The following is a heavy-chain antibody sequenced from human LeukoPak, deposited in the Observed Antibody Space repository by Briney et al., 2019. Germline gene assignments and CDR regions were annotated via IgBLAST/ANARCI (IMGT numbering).Heavy chain of an antibody. Sequence: GGSLRPSCAASGFTFSSYAMSWVRQAPGKGLEWVSAISGSGGSTYYADSVKGRFTISRDNAKNSLYLQMNSLRAEDTALYYCARDLSDNYTIDYWGQGTLVTVSS. CDR1: GFTFSSYA. J-gene: IGHJ4*02. D-gene: IGHD4-11*01. V-gene: IGHV3-23*01. CDR3: ARDLSDNYTIDY. CDR2: ISGSGGST.